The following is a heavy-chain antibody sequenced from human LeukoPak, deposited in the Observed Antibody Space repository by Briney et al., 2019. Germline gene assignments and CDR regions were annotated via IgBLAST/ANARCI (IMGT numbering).Heavy chain of an antibody. CDR1: GYTFTSYG. Sequence: GASVKVSCKPSGYTFTSYGVSWMRQAPGQGLEWMGWISAYNDNTNYAQNLQGRVTMTTDTSTSTAYMELRSLRSDDTAVYYCARGLGSYPEIPLDYWGQGTLVTVSS. CDR3: ARGLGSYPEIPLDY. V-gene: IGHV1-18*01. D-gene: IGHD3-16*02. J-gene: IGHJ4*02. CDR2: ISAYNDNT.